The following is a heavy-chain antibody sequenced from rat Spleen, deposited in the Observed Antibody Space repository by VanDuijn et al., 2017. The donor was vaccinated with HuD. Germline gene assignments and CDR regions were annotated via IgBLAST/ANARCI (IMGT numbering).Heavy chain of an antibody. CDR1: GFTFNNYW. D-gene: IGHD1-4*01. CDR3: ARQWLTGSHWFFDF. J-gene: IGHJ1*01. V-gene: IGHV5-31*01. Sequence: EVQLVESGGGLVQPGRSLKLSCVASGFTFNNYWMTWIRQSPGKGLEWGASITTGGGNTYYRDSGKARFTSSRDNAKSTLNLQRDSLSSEDTATYYCARQWLTGSHWFFDFWGPGTMVTVSS. CDR2: ITTGGGNT.